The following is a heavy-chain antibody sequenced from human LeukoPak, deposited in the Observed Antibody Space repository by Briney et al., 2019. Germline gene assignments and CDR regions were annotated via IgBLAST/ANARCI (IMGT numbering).Heavy chain of an antibody. D-gene: IGHD6-13*01. J-gene: IGHJ5*02. Sequence: PSETLSLTCTVSGYSISSGYYWGWIRQPPGKGLEWIGSIYHSGSTYYNPSLKSRVTISVDTSKNQFSLKLSSVTAADTAVYYCARDPSRSTWGQGTLVTVSS. CDR2: IYHSGST. CDR1: GYSISSGYY. V-gene: IGHV4-38-2*02. CDR3: ARDPSRST.